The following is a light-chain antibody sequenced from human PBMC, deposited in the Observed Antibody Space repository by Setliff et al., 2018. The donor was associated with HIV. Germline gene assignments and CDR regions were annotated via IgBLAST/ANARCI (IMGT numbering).Light chain of an antibody. J-gene: IGLJ1*01. V-gene: IGLV2-18*02. CDR2: DVT. CDR3: SSYTSANPWV. CDR1: SSDVGGYNS. Sequence: ALTQPPSVSGSPGQSVTISCTGTSSDVGGYNSVSWYQQSPGTAPKLMISDVTTRPSGVPDRFSGSKSGNTASLTISRLRAEDEAYYYCSSYTSANPWVFGTGTKVTVL.